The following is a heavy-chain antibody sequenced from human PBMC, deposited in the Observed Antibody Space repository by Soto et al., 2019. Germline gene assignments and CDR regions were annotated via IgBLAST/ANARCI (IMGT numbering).Heavy chain of an antibody. J-gene: IGHJ4*02. CDR3: ARDGARYYDSSGYYARGYFDY. D-gene: IGHD3-22*01. Sequence: GGSLRLSCAASGFTFSSYGMHWVRQAPGKGLEWVAVIWYDGSNKYYADSVKGRFTISRDNSKNTLYLQMNSLRAEDTAVYYCARDGARYYDSSGYYARGYFDYWGQGTLVTVSS. CDR2: IWYDGSNK. V-gene: IGHV3-33*01. CDR1: GFTFSSYG.